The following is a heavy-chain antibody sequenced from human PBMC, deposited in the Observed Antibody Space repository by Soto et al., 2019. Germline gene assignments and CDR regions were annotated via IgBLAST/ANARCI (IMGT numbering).Heavy chain of an antibody. V-gene: IGHV3-53*01. CDR2: IYSGGST. Sequence: PGGSLRLSCTASGFTVNTNYMNWVRQAPGKGLEWVSVIYSGGSTNHADSVRGRFTISRDNSKNTLYLQMNSLRAEDTAMYYCARYFDAFDMWGQGTMVTV. CDR3: ARYFDAFDM. CDR1: GFTVNTNY. J-gene: IGHJ3*02.